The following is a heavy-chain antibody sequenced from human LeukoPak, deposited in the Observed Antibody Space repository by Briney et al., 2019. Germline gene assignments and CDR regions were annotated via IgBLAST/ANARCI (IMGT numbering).Heavy chain of an antibody. CDR1: GGSISSSSYY. V-gene: IGHV4-39*01. J-gene: IGHJ4*02. Sequence: PSETLSLTCTVSGGSISSSSYYWGWIRQPPGKGLEWIGSIYYSGSTYYNPSLKSRVTISVDTSKNQFSLKLSSVTAADTAVYYCARHLIAADEYYFDYWGQGTLVTVSS. CDR3: ARHLIAADEYYFDY. CDR2: IYYSGST. D-gene: IGHD6-13*01.